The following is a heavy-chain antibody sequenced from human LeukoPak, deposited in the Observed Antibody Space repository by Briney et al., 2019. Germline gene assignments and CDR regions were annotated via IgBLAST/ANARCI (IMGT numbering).Heavy chain of an antibody. Sequence: PGGSLRLSCAASGFTVSSNYMNWVRQAPGKGLEWVSSISSSSSYIYYADSVKGRFTISRDNAKNSLYLQMNSLRAEDTAVYYCARDLVTIYWGQGTLVTVSS. D-gene: IGHD3-3*01. CDR3: ARDLVTIY. CDR1: GFTVSSNY. J-gene: IGHJ4*02. CDR2: ISSSSSYI. V-gene: IGHV3-21*01.